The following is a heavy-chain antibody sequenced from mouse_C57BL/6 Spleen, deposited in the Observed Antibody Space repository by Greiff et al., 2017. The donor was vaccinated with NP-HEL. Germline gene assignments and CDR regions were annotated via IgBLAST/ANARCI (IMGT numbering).Heavy chain of an antibody. CDR2: INPNYGTT. CDR1: GYSFTDYN. J-gene: IGHJ4*01. CDR3: ARPITTVVATEAMDY. Sequence: SGPELVKPGASVKISCKASGYSFTDYNMNWVKQSNGKSLEWIGVINPNYGTTSYNQKFKGKATLTVDQSSSTAYMQLNSLTSEDSAVYYCARPITTVVATEAMDYWGQGTSVTVSS. D-gene: IGHD1-1*01. V-gene: IGHV1-39*01.